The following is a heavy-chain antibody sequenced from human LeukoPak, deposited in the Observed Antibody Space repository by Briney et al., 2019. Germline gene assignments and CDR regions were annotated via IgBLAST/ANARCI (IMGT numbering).Heavy chain of an antibody. V-gene: IGHV1-3*01. Sequence: ASVKVPCKASGYTFTSYAMHWVRQAPGQKLEWMGWINAGSANTKYSQKFQGRVTFTSDTSADTAYMELNSLRSEDTAVYYCARNGVTTPGMDVWGQGTTVSVS. CDR3: ARNGVTTPGMDV. D-gene: IGHD3-22*01. CDR1: GYTFTSYA. CDR2: INAGSANT. J-gene: IGHJ6*02.